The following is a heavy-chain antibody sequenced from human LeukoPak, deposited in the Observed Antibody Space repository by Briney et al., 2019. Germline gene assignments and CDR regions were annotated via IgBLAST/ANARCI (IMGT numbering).Heavy chain of an antibody. CDR2: IYTTGTT. J-gene: IGHJ4*02. CDR3: ARGDYYDFWSGYSFDY. Sequence: PSETLSLTCTVSGGSINSGSDYWTWIRQPAGKGLEWIGRIYTTGTTTYNPSLESRVTISKDTSNNRFSLKLSSVTAADTAVYYCARGDYYDFWSGYSFDYWGQGTLVTVSS. CDR1: GGSINSGSDY. D-gene: IGHD3-3*01. V-gene: IGHV4-61*02.